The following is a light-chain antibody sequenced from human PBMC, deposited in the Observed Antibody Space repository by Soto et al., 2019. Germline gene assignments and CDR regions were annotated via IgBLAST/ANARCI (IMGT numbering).Light chain of an antibody. CDR3: QQYGSSPIT. J-gene: IGKJ5*01. Sequence: EIVMTQSPATLAVSPGERRSLSCRASRSVSTFLAWYQQKPGQAPRLLISDASNRATGIPARFSGSGSGTDFTLTISRLEPEDFAVYYCQQYGSSPITFGQGTRLEIK. CDR1: RSVSTF. CDR2: DAS. V-gene: IGKV3-20*01.